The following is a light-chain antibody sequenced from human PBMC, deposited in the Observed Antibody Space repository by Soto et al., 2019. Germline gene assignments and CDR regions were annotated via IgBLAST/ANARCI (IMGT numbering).Light chain of an antibody. V-gene: IGKV1-27*01. CDR2: SAS. J-gene: IGKJ5*01. CDR3: QQYYSFPFT. CDR1: QDISDH. Sequence: DFQMPQSPSYLSASIGDRVTVSCRASQDISDHVAWYQQKPGKPPKLLIYSASTLYSGVPSRFSGSGSGTDFTLTISCLQSEDFATYYCQQYYSFPFTFGQGTRLEIK.